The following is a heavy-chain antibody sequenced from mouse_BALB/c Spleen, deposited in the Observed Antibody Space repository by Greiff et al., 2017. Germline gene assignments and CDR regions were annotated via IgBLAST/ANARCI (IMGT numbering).Heavy chain of an antibody. CDR3: ARAPYWFAY. J-gene: IGHJ3*01. V-gene: IGHV5-6-3*01. CDR1: GFTFSSYG. CDR2: INSNGGST. Sequence: EVHLVESGGGLVQPGGSLKLSCAASGFTFSSYGMSWVRQTPDKRLELVATINSNGGSTYYPDSVKGRFTISRDNAKNTLYLQMSSLKSEDTAMYYCARAPYWFAYWGQGTLVTVSA.